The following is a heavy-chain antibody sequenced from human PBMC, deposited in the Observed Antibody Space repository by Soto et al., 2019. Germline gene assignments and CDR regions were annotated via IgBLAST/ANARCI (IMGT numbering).Heavy chain of an antibody. D-gene: IGHD6-6*01. Sequence: SLRLSCSASGVTFSSYGMHWVRQAPGKGRECVAVIWYDGSNKYYADSVKGRFTISRDNSKKTLYLQMNSLRDEDTAVYYCARRSSSSCDYWGQGTMVTVSS. CDR2: IWYDGSNK. V-gene: IGHV3-33*01. J-gene: IGHJ4*02. CDR3: ARRSSSSCDY. CDR1: GVTFSSYG.